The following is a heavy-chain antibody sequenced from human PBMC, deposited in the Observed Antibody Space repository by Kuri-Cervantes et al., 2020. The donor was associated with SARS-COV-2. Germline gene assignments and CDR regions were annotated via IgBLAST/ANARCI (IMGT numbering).Heavy chain of an antibody. J-gene: IGHJ4*02. CDR3: AKDQDADVVPDY. CDR1: GFTFSSYG. CDR2: IRYDGSNK. V-gene: IGHV3-30*02. D-gene: IGHD2-2*01. Sequence: LSLTCAASGFTFSSYGMHWVRQAPGKGLEWVAFIRYDGSNKYYADSVKGRFTIFRDNSKNTLYLQMNSLRAEDTAVYYCAKDQDADVVPDYWGQGTLVTVSS.